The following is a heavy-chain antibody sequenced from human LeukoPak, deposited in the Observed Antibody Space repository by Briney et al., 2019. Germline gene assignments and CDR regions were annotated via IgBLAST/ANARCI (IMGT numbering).Heavy chain of an antibody. V-gene: IGHV1-18*01. CDR2: ISPYNGNT. CDR3: ARDRQCGY. CDR1: GYTFTSYG. J-gene: IGHJ4*02. Sequence: ASVKVSCNASGYTFTSYGISWVRQAPGQGLEWMGWISPYNGNTNYAPKLQGRVTMTTDTATSTAYMELTSLTSDDTAVYYCARDRQCGYWGQGTLVTVSS. D-gene: IGHD2-21*01.